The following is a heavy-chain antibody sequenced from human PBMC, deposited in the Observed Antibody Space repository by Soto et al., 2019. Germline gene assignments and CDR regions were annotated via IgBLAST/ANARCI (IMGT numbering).Heavy chain of an antibody. CDR2: IRSNGGST. D-gene: IGHD3-10*01. V-gene: IGHV3-64*01. CDR3: ARVGGSGSYYYYYMDV. Sequence: EVQLVESGGGLVQPGGSLRLSCAASGFTFSSYAMHWVRQAPGKGLEYVSAIRSNGGSTYYANSVKGRFTISRDNSKNTLYLQMGSLRAEDMAVYYCARVGGSGSYYYYYMDVWGKGTTVTVSS. J-gene: IGHJ6*03. CDR1: GFTFSSYA.